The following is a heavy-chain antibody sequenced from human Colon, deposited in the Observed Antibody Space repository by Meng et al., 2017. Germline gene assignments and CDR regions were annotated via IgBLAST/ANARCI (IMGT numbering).Heavy chain of an antibody. Sequence: QVQLQESGPGLVEPSEALSLTCSVSGGSISTSGYYWGWIRQPPGKGLEWIGSIGHSGITYYTPSLKSRVTVSIDTSKSQFSLWLTSVTAADTAVYYCVRSSAWVRTGFDPWGQGTLVTVSS. CDR2: IGHSGIT. J-gene: IGHJ5*02. CDR3: VRSSAWVRTGFDP. CDR1: GGSISTSGYY. V-gene: IGHV4-39*01. D-gene: IGHD6-19*01.